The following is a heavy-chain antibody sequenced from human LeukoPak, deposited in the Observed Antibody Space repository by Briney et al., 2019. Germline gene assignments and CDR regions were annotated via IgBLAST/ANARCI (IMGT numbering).Heavy chain of an antibody. J-gene: IGHJ4*02. CDR3: ARGEYYDFWSGFYYFDY. Sequence: GASVKVSCKASGYTFTGYYMHWVRQAPGQGLEWMGWISAYNGNTNYAQKLQGRVTMTTDTSTSTVYMELSSLRSEDTAVYYCARGEYYDFWSGFYYFDYWGQGTLVTVSS. CDR1: GYTFTGYY. D-gene: IGHD3-3*01. V-gene: IGHV1-18*04. CDR2: ISAYNGNT.